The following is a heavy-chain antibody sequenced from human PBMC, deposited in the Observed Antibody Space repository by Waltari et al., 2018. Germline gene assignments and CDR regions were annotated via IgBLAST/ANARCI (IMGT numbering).Heavy chain of an antibody. CDR3: ARDLMTTVTTEFYFDY. CDR2: INPKGGDK. D-gene: IGHD4-4*01. Sequence: QVQLVQSGAEMRKPGASVKVSCQPSGHTFSAYYVDWLRQAPGQGLEWMGWINPKGGDKNYSQNFQGRATMTRDTSISTVYMELGRLTSDDTAVYYCARDLMTTVTTEFYFDYWGQGTLVIISS. V-gene: IGHV1-2*02. CDR1: GHTFSAYY. J-gene: IGHJ4*02.